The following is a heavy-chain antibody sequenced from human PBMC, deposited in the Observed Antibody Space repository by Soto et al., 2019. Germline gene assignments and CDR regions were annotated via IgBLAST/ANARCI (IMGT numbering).Heavy chain of an antibody. Sequence: PGESLKISCKGSGYNFHTYWIAWVRQMPGKGLEWMGFIYPHDSDTRYSPSFRGQVTISADKSINTAYLQWTSLKASDTAIYYCARPDNNYVASWGQGALVTVSS. V-gene: IGHV5-51*01. CDR2: IYPHDSDT. CDR1: GYNFHTYW. J-gene: IGHJ4*02. CDR3: ARPDNNYVAS. D-gene: IGHD2-15*01.